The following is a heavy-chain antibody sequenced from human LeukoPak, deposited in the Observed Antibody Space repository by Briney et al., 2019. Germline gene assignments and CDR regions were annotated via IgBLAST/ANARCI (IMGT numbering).Heavy chain of an antibody. CDR2: IKQDGSEK. Sequence: GGSLRLSCAASEFTFSSYNMNWVRQAPGKGLEWVANIKQDGSEKYYVDSVKGRFTISRDNAKKSLYLQMNSLRAEDTAVYYCARDLSGVTGYTYGRGIDYWGQGTLVTVSS. CDR3: ARDLSGVTGYTYGRGIDY. V-gene: IGHV3-7*01. J-gene: IGHJ4*02. D-gene: IGHD5-18*01. CDR1: EFTFSSYN.